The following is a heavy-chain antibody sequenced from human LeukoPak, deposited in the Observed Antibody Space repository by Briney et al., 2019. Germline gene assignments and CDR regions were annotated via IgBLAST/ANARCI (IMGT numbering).Heavy chain of an antibody. CDR3: ARGSYYYDSSGYCLDY. V-gene: IGHV1-69*13. CDR1: GYTFTGYY. CDR2: IIPIFGTA. D-gene: IGHD3-22*01. J-gene: IGHJ4*02. Sequence: ASVKVSCKASGYTFTGYYMHWVRQAPGQGLEWMGGIIPIFGTANYAQKFQGRVTITADESTSTAYMELSSLRSEDTAMYYCARGSYYYDSSGYCLDYWGQGTLVTVSS.